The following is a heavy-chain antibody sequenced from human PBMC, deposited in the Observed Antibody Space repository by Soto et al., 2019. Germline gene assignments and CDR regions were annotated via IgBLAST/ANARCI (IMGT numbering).Heavy chain of an antibody. J-gene: IGHJ4*02. V-gene: IGHV3-30*18. CDR3: AKDQGSSAYSLDF. D-gene: IGHD3-16*01. Sequence: QGQLVESGGGVVEPGRSLRLSCAASGFTFSNYGMHWVRQAPGKGLGWAAAIWYAGIKKYYVDSVKGRFTISRDNSKNTLYLEMNSLRAEDTAVYYCAKDQGSSAYSLDFWGQGTLVTVSS. CDR1: GFTFSNYG. CDR2: IWYAGIKK.